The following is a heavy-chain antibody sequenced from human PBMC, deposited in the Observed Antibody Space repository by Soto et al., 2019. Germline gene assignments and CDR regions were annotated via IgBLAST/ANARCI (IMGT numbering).Heavy chain of an antibody. CDR1: GYSFTRYG. V-gene: IGHV1-18*01. CDR3: AMVDVYVTPSPQVG. Sequence: QVQLVQSRAEVKNPGASVKVSCKASGYSFTRYGIAWARQAPGQGLEWMGWINTYNGNTDYAQNLQGGVTLTPDTSTSKAEMELTSLRAPDKAIYYCAMVDVYVTPSPQVGWGQGNTVIVSS. D-gene: IGHD3-16*01. J-gene: IGHJ6*02. CDR2: INTYNGNT.